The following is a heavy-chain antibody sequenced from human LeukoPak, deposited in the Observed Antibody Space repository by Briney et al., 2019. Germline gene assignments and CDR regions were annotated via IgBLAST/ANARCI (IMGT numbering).Heavy chain of an antibody. J-gene: IGHJ4*02. V-gene: IGHV4-59*01. CDR1: GGSISPYY. CDR2: ISYSGDT. D-gene: IGHD3-10*01. CDR3: VRITQGTVDY. Sequence: PSETLSLTCTVSGGSISPYYWGWIRQPPGKGLEWIGYISYSGDTNYTPSLKSRVTISVDTSKNQFSLKLSSVTAADTAVYYYVRITQGTVDYWGQGTLVTVSS.